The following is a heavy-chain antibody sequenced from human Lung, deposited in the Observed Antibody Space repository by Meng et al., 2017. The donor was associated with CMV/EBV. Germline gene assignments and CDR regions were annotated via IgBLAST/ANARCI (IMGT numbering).Heavy chain of an antibody. CDR2: ITSSSSYI. CDR3: ARDSGAYYDSSGFHF. D-gene: IGHD3-22*01. Sequence: SCAASGFTYSRYSMNWVRQAPGKGLECVSSITSSSSYIYYADSVKGRFTTSRDNARNSLYLQKNSVRDEDTAVYYCARDSGAYYDSSGFHFGGQGXLVTVSS. J-gene: IGHJ4*02. V-gene: IGHV3-21*01. CDR1: GFTYSRYS.